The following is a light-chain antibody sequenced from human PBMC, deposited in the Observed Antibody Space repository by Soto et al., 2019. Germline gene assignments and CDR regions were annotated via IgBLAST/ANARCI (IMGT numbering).Light chain of an antibody. CDR1: QSVSSY. CDR2: DAS. Sequence: EIVLTQSPATLSLSPGERATLSCRASQSVSSYLAWYQQKPGQAPRLLIYDASNRATGIPARFSGSGSGTDFNITISSLEAEDFAVYYCQQRSNWPYTFGQGTKLEIK. V-gene: IGKV3-11*01. CDR3: QQRSNWPYT. J-gene: IGKJ2*01.